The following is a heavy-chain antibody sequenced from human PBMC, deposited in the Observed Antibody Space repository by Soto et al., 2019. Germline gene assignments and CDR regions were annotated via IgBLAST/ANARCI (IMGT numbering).Heavy chain of an antibody. V-gene: IGHV5-51*01. CDR2: IYPGDSYT. CDR1: GYSFSTYW. CDR3: ATTPPYCGGDCYST. Sequence: GESLKISCKASGYSFSTYWIAWVRQRPGKGLDWMGIIYPGDSYTNYSPSFQGHVTISADKSISTAYLQWSSLKASDTAMYYCATTPPYCGGDCYSTWGQGTLVTVSS. D-gene: IGHD2-21*02. J-gene: IGHJ5*02.